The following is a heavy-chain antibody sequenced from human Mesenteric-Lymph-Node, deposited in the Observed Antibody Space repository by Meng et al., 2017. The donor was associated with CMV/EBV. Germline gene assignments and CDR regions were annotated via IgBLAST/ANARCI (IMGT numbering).Heavy chain of an antibody. D-gene: IGHD3-16*01. CDR1: GYTFSSYW. J-gene: IGHJ6*02. V-gene: IGHV1-18*04. Sequence: GESLKISCQGSGYTFSSYWISWVRQAPGQGLEWMGWISAYNGNTNYAQKLQGRVTMTTDTSTSTAYMELRSLRSDDTAVYYCARDGSYDYVWGSTRWNGMDVWGQGTTVTVSS. CDR3: ARDGSYDYVWGSTRWNGMDV. CDR2: ISAYNGNT.